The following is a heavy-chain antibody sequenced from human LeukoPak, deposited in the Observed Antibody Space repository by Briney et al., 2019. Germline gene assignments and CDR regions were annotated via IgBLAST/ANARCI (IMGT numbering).Heavy chain of an antibody. V-gene: IGHV4-59*01. J-gene: IGHJ6*02. CDR1: GVTFSRYA. Sequence: GSLRLSCAASGVTFSRYAMSWVRQPPGKGLEWIGYIYYSGNTNYNPSLKSRVTISVDTSKNQFSLKLSSVIAADTAVYYCARQLPPYYYIMDVWGQGTTVTVSS. D-gene: IGHD5-24*01. CDR2: IYYSGNT. CDR3: ARQLPPYYYIMDV.